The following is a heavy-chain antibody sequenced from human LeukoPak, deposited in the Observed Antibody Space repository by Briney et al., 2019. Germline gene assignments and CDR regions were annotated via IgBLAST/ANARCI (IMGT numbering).Heavy chain of an antibody. CDR1: GGSISSYY. V-gene: IGHV4-59*01. CDR3: ARDEGNWGTIYGMDV. Sequence: PSETLSLTCTVSGGSISSYYWSWIRQPPEKGLEWIGYIYYSGSTNYNPSLKSRVTISVDTSKNQFSLKLSSVTAADTAVYYCARDEGNWGTIYGMDVWGQGTTVTVSS. CDR2: IYYSGST. D-gene: IGHD7-27*01. J-gene: IGHJ6*02.